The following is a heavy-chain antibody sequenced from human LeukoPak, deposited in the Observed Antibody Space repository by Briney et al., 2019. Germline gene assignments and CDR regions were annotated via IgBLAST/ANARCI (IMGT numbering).Heavy chain of an antibody. CDR2: ISSGSSHI. D-gene: IGHD5-24*01. CDR3: ARLGDGYPFDY. V-gene: IGHV3-21*01. CDR1: RFTFSSYW. Sequence: SGGSLRLSCAASRFTFSSYWMTWVRQAPGKGLDWVSSISSGSSHIYYADSVKGRFTISRDNAKNSLSLQMNSLRAEDTAVYYCARLGDGYPFDYWGQGTPVTVSS. J-gene: IGHJ4*02.